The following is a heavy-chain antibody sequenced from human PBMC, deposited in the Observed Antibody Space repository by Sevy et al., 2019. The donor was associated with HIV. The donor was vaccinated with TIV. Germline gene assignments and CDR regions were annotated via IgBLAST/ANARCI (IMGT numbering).Heavy chain of an antibody. Sequence: ASVKVSCKAYGYTFSDYYMHWVRQAPGQGLEWMGWINPNRGGTNYAHKFQGRVTMTRDTSNSTAYMELSSLRSDDTAIYYCARGMSAYLFANGMDVRGQGTTVTVSS. CDR3: ARGMSAYLFANGMDV. V-gene: IGHV1-2*07. CDR1: GYTFSDYY. J-gene: IGHJ6*02. D-gene: IGHD3-3*01. CDR2: INPNRGGT.